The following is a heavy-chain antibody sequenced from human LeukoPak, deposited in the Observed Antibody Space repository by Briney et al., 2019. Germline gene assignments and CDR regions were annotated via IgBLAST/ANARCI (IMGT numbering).Heavy chain of an antibody. CDR3: ARLKDGYTIDY. V-gene: IGHV5-51*01. CDR2: IYPGDSDT. CDR1: GYSFTSYW. Sequence: GESLKISCKGSGYSFTSYWIGWVRQMPGKGLEWMGIIYPGDSDTRYNPSFQGQVTISVDKSISTAYLQWSSLTASDTALYYCARLKDGYTIDYWGQGALVTVSS. J-gene: IGHJ4*02. D-gene: IGHD5-24*01.